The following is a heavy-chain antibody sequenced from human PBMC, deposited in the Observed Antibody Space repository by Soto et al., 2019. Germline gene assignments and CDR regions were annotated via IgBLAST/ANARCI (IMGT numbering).Heavy chain of an antibody. CDR2: ISAYNGNT. Sequence: GASVKVSCKASGYTFTSYGISWVRQAPGQGLEWMGWISAYNGNTNYAQKLQGRVTMTTDTSTSTAYMELRSLRSDDTAVYYCARVVGGVVPAAILGRGYYYMDVWGKGTTVTVSS. CDR3: ARVVGGVVPAAILGRGYYYMDV. J-gene: IGHJ6*03. CDR1: GYTFTSYG. V-gene: IGHV1-18*01. D-gene: IGHD2-2*02.